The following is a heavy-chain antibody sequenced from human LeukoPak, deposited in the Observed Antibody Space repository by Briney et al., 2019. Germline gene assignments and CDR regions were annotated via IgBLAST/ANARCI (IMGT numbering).Heavy chain of an antibody. CDR3: VRDGEGVAISVNYWFDP. J-gene: IGHJ5*02. CDR1: GFTFTSYD. D-gene: IGHD3-10*01. V-gene: IGHV1-8*01. Sequence: ASVKVSCKASGFTFTSYDINWVRQASGQGLEWMGWMNPNNGNTGYAQKLQGRVTMTRDTSISTAYMELRGLRSEDTAVYYCVRDGEGVAISVNYWFDPWGQGTLVTVSS. CDR2: MNPNNGNT.